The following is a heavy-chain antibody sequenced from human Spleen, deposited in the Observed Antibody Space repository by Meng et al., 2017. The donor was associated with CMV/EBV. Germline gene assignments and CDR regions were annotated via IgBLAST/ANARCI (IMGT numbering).Heavy chain of an antibody. V-gene: IGHV3-23*01. CDR3: AKSPRFCYGGDCYGTDLLLDY. CDR2: ISGSGGST. Sequence: GESLKISCSASGFTFSSYAMNWVRQAPGKGLEWVSAISGSGGSTYYADSVKGRFTISRDNSKNTVYLEMNSLKVEDTGVYYCAKSPRFCYGGDCYGTDLLLDYWGQGTLVTVSS. CDR1: GFTFSSYA. D-gene: IGHD3-3*01. J-gene: IGHJ4*02.